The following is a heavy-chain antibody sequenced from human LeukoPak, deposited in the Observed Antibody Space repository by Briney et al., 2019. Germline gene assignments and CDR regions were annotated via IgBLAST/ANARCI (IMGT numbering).Heavy chain of an antibody. CDR3: AKNGGRQCYSHLDP. J-gene: IGHJ5*02. CDR2: TSGSGGST. CDR1: GFTFSSYA. V-gene: IGHV3-23*01. Sequence: GGSLRLSCAASGFTFSSYAMSWVRQAPGKGLEWVSGTSGSGGSTYYAGSVKGRFTISRDNSKNTLYLQMNSLRVEDTAVYYCAKNGGRQCYSHLDPWGQGTLVTVSS. D-gene: IGHD2-15*01.